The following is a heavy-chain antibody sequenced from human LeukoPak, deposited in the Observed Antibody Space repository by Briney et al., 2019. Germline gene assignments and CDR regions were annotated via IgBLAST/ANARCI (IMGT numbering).Heavy chain of an antibody. CDR2: FDPEDGEI. V-gene: IGHV1-24*01. J-gene: IGHJ5*02. Sequence: ASVKVSSKVSGYTLTELSMHWVRQAPGKGLEWMGGFDPEDGEIIYAQKFQGRVTMTEDTSTDTAYMELSSLRSEDTAVYYCATVRTIFGVTNNWFDPWGQGTLVTVSS. CDR3: ATVRTIFGVTNNWFDP. D-gene: IGHD3-3*01. CDR1: GYTLTELS.